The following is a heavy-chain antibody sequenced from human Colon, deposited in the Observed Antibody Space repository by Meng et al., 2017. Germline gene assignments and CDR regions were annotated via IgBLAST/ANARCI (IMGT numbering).Heavy chain of an antibody. V-gene: IGHV4-31*11. CDR3: ARDPSNRGAFFDP. CDR1: GGSISGDGYY. CDR2: VHDSGDT. J-gene: IGHJ5*02. D-gene: IGHD3-10*01. Sequence: RQEPGPGLVKPSQTLSLTCVVSGGSISGDGYYWSWIRQHPGKGLEWIGYVHDSGDTYYKSSLKSRITISIDTSENQFSLKLKSVTAADTAVYYCARDPSNRGAFFDPWGQGTLVTVSS.